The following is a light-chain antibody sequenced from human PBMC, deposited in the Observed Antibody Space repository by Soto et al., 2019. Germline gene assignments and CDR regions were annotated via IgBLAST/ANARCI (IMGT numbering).Light chain of an antibody. Sequence: EIVLTQSPGTLSLSPGERATLSCRASQSVSSSYLAWYQQKPGQAPRLLIYGASSRATGIPDRFSGSGSGTDFTLTISRLEPEHFAVYYCQQYGSLYTFGHGTKLEIK. CDR3: QQYGSLYT. J-gene: IGKJ2*01. CDR2: GAS. CDR1: QSVSSSY. V-gene: IGKV3-20*01.